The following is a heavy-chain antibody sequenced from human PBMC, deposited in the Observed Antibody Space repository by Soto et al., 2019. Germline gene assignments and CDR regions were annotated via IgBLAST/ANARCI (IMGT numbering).Heavy chain of an antibody. CDR1: GFSLTTGRMG. D-gene: IGHD3-10*01. Sequence: QVTLRESGPVLVKPTETLTLTCNVSGFSLTTGRMGVSWIRQPPGKALEWLAHIFSDAERSYSRSLQGRLTVSKVGSGSHVVLTMTNMDPVDTGTYFCVRMNAESYSPYYAMDVWGQGTTVTVSS. CDR2: IFSDAER. V-gene: IGHV2-26*01. J-gene: IGHJ6*02. CDR3: VRMNAESYSPYYAMDV.